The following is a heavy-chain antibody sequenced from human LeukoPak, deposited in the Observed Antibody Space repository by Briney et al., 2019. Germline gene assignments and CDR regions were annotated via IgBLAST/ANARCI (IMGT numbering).Heavy chain of an antibody. Sequence: GESLKISCKGSGYSFTNYWIGWVRQMPGKCLEWMGNIYPDDSDIRYSPSFQGQVTISADKSISTGYLQWTSLKASDTAMYYCARESYSSLFDFWGQGTLVTVSS. V-gene: IGHV5-51*01. CDR1: GYSFTNYW. J-gene: IGHJ4*02. D-gene: IGHD6-19*01. CDR2: IYPDDSDI. CDR3: ARESYSSLFDF.